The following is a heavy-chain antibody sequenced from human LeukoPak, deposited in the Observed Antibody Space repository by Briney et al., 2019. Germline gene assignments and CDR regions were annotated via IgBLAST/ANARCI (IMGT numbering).Heavy chain of an antibody. D-gene: IGHD4-17*01. V-gene: IGHV1-2*02. J-gene: IGHJ6*03. Sequence: GASVKVSCKASGYTFTGYYMHWVRQAPGQGLEWMGWINPNSGGTNYAQKFQGRVTMTRDTSISTAYMELSRLRSDDTAVYYCARGSTDYYYYYMDVWGKGTMVTISS. CDR2: INPNSGGT. CDR1: GYTFTGYY. CDR3: ARGSTDYYYYYMDV.